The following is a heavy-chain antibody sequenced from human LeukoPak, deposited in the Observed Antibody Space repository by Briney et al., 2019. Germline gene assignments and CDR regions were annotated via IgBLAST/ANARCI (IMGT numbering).Heavy chain of an antibody. CDR1: TFTFSTYN. V-gene: IGHV3-21*01. D-gene: IGHD3-16*01. J-gene: IGHJ4*02. CDR2: ISTTSHYI. Sequence: GGSLRLSCAVSTFTFSTYNMKWGRQAPGEGLELVSSISTTSHYIFYADSMKGRFVVSRDNAKNSLYLQMNSLRAEDTAVYYCARDLNLLDTFGGVRNWGQGTLVTVSS. CDR3: ARDLNLLDTFGGVRN.